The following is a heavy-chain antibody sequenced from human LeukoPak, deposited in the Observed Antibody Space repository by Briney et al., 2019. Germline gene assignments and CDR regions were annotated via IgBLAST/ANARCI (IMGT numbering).Heavy chain of an antibody. CDR3: ADSEPGYDFWSGYYRFDY. CDR2: IYYSGST. CDR1: GGSISSSSYY. V-gene: IGHV4-39*01. D-gene: IGHD3-3*01. Sequence: SETLSLTCTVSGGSISSSSYYWGWIRQPPGKGLAWIGSIYYSGSTYYNPSLKSRVTISVDTSKNQFSLKLSSVTAADTAVYYCADSEPGYDFWSGYYRFDYWGQGTLVTVSS. J-gene: IGHJ4*02.